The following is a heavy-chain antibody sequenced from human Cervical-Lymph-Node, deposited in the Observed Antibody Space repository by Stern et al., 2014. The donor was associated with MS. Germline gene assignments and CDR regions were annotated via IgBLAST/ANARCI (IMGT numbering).Heavy chain of an antibody. CDR3: TVPSGSSLKI. Sequence: VQLVESGGGLGKPGGSLRLSCAASGFTFTKAWMSWVRQAPGKGLEWVGRIKSKTDGGKTNYAAPVKGRFTVSRDDSKNTLYLQMNSLKTEDTAVYFCTVPSGSSLKIWGQGTLVTVSS. CDR2: IKSKTDGGKT. D-gene: IGHD2-15*01. J-gene: IGHJ1*01. V-gene: IGHV3-15*01. CDR1: GFTFTKAW.